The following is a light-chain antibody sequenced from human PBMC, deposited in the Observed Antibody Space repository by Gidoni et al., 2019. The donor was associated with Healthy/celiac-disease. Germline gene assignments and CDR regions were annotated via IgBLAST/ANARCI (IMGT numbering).Light chain of an antibody. CDR3: QQYNSYSPMYT. CDR2: KAS. J-gene: IGKJ2*01. V-gene: IGKV1-5*03. CDR1: QSISSW. Sequence: DIQMTQSPSTLSESVGDRVTITCRASQSISSWLAWYQQKPGNAPKLLIYKASSLESGVPSRFSGSGSGTEFTLTISSLQPDDFATYYCQQYNSYSPMYTFXQXTKLEIK.